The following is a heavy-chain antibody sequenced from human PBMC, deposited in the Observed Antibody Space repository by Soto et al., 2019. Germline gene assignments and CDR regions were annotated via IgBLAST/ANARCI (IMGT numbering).Heavy chain of an antibody. CDR3: ARRYSSSFDF. CDR2: INHSGST. V-gene: IGHV4-34*01. D-gene: IGHD6-13*01. CDR1: GGSFSGYY. Sequence: SETLSLTCAVYGGSFSGYYWSWIRQPPGKGLEWIGEINHSGSTNYNPSLKSRVTISVYTSKNQFSLKLSSVTAADAAVYYCARRYSSSFDFWGQGTLVTVSS. J-gene: IGHJ4*02.